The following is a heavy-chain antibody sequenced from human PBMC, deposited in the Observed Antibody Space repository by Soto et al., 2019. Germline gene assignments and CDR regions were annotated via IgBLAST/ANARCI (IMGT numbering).Heavy chain of an antibody. V-gene: IGHV3-23*01. Sequence: VGSLRLSCVSSVFTFSTYAMLCFRQSPGKWLECVAVISGSDTRTYYADSVKARFTVSRDNSKNTLYLQMNSLRAEDTAVYYCAKFDFSPVYSEYWGQGAQVIVSS. CDR1: VFTFSTYA. J-gene: IGHJ4*02. CDR2: ISGSDTRT. CDR3: AKFDFSPVYSEY. D-gene: IGHD3-3*01.